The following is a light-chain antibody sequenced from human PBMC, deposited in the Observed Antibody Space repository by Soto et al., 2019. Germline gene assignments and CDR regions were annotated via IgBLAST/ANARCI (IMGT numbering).Light chain of an antibody. J-gene: IGKJ1*01. Sequence: EIVLTQTPGTLSLSPGERATLSCRASQSVSSSHLAWYQQKPGLAPRLLIYGASNRATGIPARFSGSGSETEFTLTISRLQAEDSAVYFCQKYNNWPTWTFGQGTKVDI. CDR3: QKYNNWPTWT. CDR2: GAS. V-gene: IGKV3-15*01. CDR1: QSVSSSH.